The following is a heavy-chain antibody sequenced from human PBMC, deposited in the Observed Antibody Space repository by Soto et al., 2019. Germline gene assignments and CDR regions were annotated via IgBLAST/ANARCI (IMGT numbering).Heavy chain of an antibody. J-gene: IGHJ4*02. CDR3: AREGRPPVTTEEGY. CDR1: GGTFSSYT. D-gene: IGHD4-17*01. V-gene: IGHV1-69*08. CDR2: IIPILGIA. Sequence: QVQLVQSGAEVKKPGSSVKVSCKASGGTFSSYTISWVRQAPGQGLEWMGRIIPILGIANYAQKFQGRVTSTADKSTSTAYMELSSLRSEDTAVYYCAREGRPPVTTEEGYWGQGTLVTVSS.